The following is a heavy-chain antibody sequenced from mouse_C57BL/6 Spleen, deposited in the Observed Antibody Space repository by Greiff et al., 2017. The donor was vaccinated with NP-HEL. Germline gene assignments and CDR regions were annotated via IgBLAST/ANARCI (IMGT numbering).Heavy chain of an antibody. D-gene: IGHD2-4*01. CDR2: IDPSDSET. V-gene: IGHV1-52*01. CDR3: ARSGYYDYDVPYAMDY. CDR1: GYTFTSYW. J-gene: IGHJ4*01. Sequence: VQLQQSGAELVRPGSSVKLSCKASGYTFTSYWMHWVKQRPIQGLEWIGNIDPSDSETHYNQKFKDKATLTVDKSSSTAYMQLSSLTSEDSAVYYCARSGYYDYDVPYAMDYWGQGTSVTVSS.